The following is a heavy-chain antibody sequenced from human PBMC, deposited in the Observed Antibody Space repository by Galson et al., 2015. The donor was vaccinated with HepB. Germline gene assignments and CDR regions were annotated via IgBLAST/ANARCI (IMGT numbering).Heavy chain of an antibody. D-gene: IGHD3-3*01. V-gene: IGHV3-30*04. CDR1: GFTFSSYA. Sequence: SLRLSCAASGFTFSSYAMHWVRQAPGKGLEWVAVISYDGSNKYYADSVKGRFTISRDNAKNSLYLQMNSLRAEDTAVYYCARDRGRITIFGVVTTPGWFDPWGQGTLVTVSS. CDR2: ISYDGSNK. CDR3: ARDRGRITIFGVVTTPGWFDP. J-gene: IGHJ5*02.